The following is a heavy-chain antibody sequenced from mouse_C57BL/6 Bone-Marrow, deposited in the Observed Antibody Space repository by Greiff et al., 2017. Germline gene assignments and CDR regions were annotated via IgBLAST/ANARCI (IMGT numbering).Heavy chain of an antibody. CDR2: IRSKSNNYAT. CDR1: GFSFNTYA. Sequence: EVKVVESGGGLVQPKGSLKLSCAASGFSFNTYAMNWVRQAPGKGLEWVARIRSKSNNYATYYADSVKDRFTISRDDSESMLYLQMNNLKTEDTAMYYCVRHVSSYSYYAMDYWGQGTSVTVSS. D-gene: IGHD1-1*01. J-gene: IGHJ4*01. CDR3: VRHVSSYSYYAMDY. V-gene: IGHV10-1*01.